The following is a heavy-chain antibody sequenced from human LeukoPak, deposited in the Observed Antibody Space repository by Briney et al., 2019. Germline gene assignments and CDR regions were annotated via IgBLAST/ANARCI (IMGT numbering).Heavy chain of an antibody. CDR3: ARDYRRDFWSGYYFDY. V-gene: IGHV3-7*01. CDR1: GFTFSSYW. D-gene: IGHD3-3*01. J-gene: IGHJ4*02. Sequence: GGSLRLSCAASGFTFSSYWMSWVRQAPGKGLEWVANIKQDGSEKYYVDSVKGRFTISRDNAKNSLYLQMNSLRAEDTAVYYCARDYRRDFWSGYYFDYWGQGTLVTVS. CDR2: IKQDGSEK.